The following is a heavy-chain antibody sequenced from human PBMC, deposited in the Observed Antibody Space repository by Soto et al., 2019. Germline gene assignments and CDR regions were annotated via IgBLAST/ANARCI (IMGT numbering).Heavy chain of an antibody. Sequence: EVQLLESGGGLVQPGGSLRLSCAASGFTFSSYAMSWVRQAPGKGLEWVSAISGSGGSTYYADSVKGRFTISRDNSKNTLYLQMNSLRAEDTAVYYCAKDQVMGLHYGDYEEIDYWGQGTLVTVSS. D-gene: IGHD4-17*01. CDR3: AKDQVMGLHYGDYEEIDY. J-gene: IGHJ4*02. V-gene: IGHV3-23*01. CDR1: GFTFSSYA. CDR2: ISGSGGST.